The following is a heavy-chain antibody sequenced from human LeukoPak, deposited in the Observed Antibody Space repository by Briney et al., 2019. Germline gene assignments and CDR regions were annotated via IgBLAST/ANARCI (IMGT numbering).Heavy chain of an antibody. J-gene: IGHJ4*02. CDR2: ISGSGGST. D-gene: IGHD3-10*01. Sequence: GGSLRLSCAASRFTFSSYAMSWVRQAPGKGLEWVSAISGSGGSTYYADSVKGRFTISRDNSKSTLYLQMNSLRAEDTAVYYCAKDRGVSQDFDYWGQGTLVTVSS. V-gene: IGHV3-23*01. CDR3: AKDRGVSQDFDY. CDR1: RFTFSSYA.